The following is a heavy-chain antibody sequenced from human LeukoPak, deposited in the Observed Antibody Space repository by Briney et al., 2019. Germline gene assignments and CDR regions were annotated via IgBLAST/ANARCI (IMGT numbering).Heavy chain of an antibody. J-gene: IGHJ4*02. CDR2: INHSGST. D-gene: IGHD1-26*01. CDR1: GGSFSGYY. Sequence: PSETLSPTCAVYGGSFSGYYWSWIRQPPGKGLEWIGEINHSGSTNYNPSLRSRVTISVDTSKNQFSLKLSSVTAADTAVYYCARGTETGIVGATDFDYWGQGTLVTVSS. V-gene: IGHV4-34*01. CDR3: ARGTETGIVGATDFDY.